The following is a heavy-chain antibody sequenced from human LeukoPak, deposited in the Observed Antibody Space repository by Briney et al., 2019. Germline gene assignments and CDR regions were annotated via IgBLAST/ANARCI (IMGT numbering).Heavy chain of an antibody. CDR2: IIPIIGTA. CDR3: ARDPIAVAGPFDY. CDR1: GGTFSSYA. D-gene: IGHD6-19*01. V-gene: IGHV1-69*13. Sequence: ASVKVSCKASGGTFSSYAISWVRQAPGQGLEWMGGIIPIIGTANYAQKFQGRVTITADESTSTAYMELSSLRSEDTAVYYCARDPIAVAGPFDYWGQGTLVTVSS. J-gene: IGHJ4*02.